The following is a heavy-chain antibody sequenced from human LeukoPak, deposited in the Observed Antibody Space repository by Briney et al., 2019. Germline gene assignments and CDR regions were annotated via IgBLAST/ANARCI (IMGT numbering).Heavy chain of an antibody. Sequence: PGGSLRLSCAASGFTFSGYWMHWVRHAPGKGLVWVSRINSDGSSTSYADSVKGRFTIPRDNAKNTLYLQMNSLRAEDTAVYYCVTTMSSSSLLDYWGQGTLVTVSS. D-gene: IGHD6-6*01. V-gene: IGHV3-74*01. CDR3: VTTMSSSSLLDY. J-gene: IGHJ4*02. CDR2: INSDGSST. CDR1: GFTFSGYW.